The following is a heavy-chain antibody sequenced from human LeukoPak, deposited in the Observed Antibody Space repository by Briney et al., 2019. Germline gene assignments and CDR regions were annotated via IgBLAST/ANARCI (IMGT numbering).Heavy chain of an antibody. D-gene: IGHD2-2*01. V-gene: IGHV3-48*01. J-gene: IGHJ4*02. Sequence: GGSLRLSCAASGFTFRNYAMSWVRQAPGKGLEWVSYISSSSSTIYYADSVKGRFTISRDNAKNSLYLQMNSLRAEDTAVYYCARDEDIDVVVPAAESGGDYWGQGTLVTVSS. CDR2: ISSSSSTI. CDR3: ARDEDIDVVVPAAESGGDY. CDR1: GFTFRNYA.